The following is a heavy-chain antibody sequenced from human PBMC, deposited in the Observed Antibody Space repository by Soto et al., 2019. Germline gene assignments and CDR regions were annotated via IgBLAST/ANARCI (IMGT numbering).Heavy chain of an antibody. V-gene: IGHV3-15*07. CDR3: TTTMAAASYYYGMDV. D-gene: IGHD6-13*01. J-gene: IGHJ6*02. Sequence: GGSLRLSCAASGFTFSNAWMNWVRQAPGKGLEWVGRIKSKTDGGTTDYAAPVKGRFTISRDDSKNTLYLQMNSLKTEDTAVYYCTTTMAAASYYYGMDVWGQGTTVTVSS. CDR2: IKSKTDGGTT. CDR1: GFTFSNAW.